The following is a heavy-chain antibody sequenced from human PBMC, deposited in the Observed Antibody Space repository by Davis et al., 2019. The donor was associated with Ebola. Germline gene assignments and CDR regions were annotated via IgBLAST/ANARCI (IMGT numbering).Heavy chain of an antibody. J-gene: IGHJ3*02. CDR2: IYYSGTT. CDR3: ARPWYSGTYYDAYDI. CDR1: GDSVSTWNSY. D-gene: IGHD1-26*01. Sequence: MPSETLSLTCTVSGDSVSTWNSYWGWIYQPPGKGLEWIGSIYYSGTTYYNPSLRSRVTISVDTSRNQFSLKLSSATAADTAVYYCARPWYSGTYYDAYDIWGQGTMVAVSS. V-gene: IGHV4-39*01.